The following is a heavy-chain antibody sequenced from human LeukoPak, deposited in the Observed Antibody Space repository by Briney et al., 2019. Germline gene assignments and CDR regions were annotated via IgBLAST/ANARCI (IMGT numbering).Heavy chain of an antibody. CDR2: IVVGIGNT. Sequence: GASVKVSCKASGFTFTSSAVQWVRQARGQRLEWIGWIVVGIGNTNYAQKFQERVTITRDMSTSTAYMELSSLRSEDTAVYYCAADRPGSGYPLGGYWGQGTLVTVSS. CDR1: GFTFTSSA. J-gene: IGHJ4*02. V-gene: IGHV1-58*01. CDR3: AADRPGSGYPLGGY. D-gene: IGHD3-22*01.